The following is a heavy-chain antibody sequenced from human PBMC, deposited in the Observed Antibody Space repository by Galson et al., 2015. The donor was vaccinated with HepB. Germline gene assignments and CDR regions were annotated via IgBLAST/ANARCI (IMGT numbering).Heavy chain of an antibody. Sequence: SVKVSCKASGGTFSSYAISWVRQAPGQGLEWMGGIIPIFGTANCAQKFQGRVTITADESTSTAYMELSSLRSEDTAVYYCARAEDVGTHFDYWGQGTLVAVSS. CDR2: IIPIFGTA. D-gene: IGHD1-1*01. J-gene: IGHJ4*02. CDR1: GGTFSSYA. V-gene: IGHV1-69*13. CDR3: ARAEDVGTHFDY.